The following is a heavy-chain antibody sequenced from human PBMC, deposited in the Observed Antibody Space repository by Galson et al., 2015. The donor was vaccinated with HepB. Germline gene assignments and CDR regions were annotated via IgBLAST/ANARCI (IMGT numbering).Heavy chain of an antibody. D-gene: IGHD1-26*01. V-gene: IGHV5-51*01. CDR3: GRLNAPGTWNWFDP. CDR2: VYPGDSDT. CDR1: GYSFTSHW. Sequence: QSGAEVKKPGESLKISCQGSGYSFTSHWIAWVRQVPGKGLEWMGIVYPGDSDTRYSPSFRGQVTISADKSINTAYLQWSSLKASDTAMYYCGRLNAPGTWNWFDPWGQGTLVTVSS. J-gene: IGHJ5*02.